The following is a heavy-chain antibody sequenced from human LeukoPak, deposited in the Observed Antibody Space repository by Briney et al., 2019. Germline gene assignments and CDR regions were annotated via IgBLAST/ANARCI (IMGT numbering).Heavy chain of an antibody. V-gene: IGHV3-74*01. CDR2: INSDGSST. CDR3: ARDPKFTMVRGAHPFNWFDP. D-gene: IGHD3-10*01. Sequence: GGSLRLSCAASGFTFSSYWMHWVRQAPGKGLVWVSRINSDGSSTSYADSVKGRFTISRDNAKNTLYLQINSLRAEDTAVYYCARDPKFTMVRGAHPFNWFDPWGQGTLVTVSS. CDR1: GFTFSSYW. J-gene: IGHJ5*02.